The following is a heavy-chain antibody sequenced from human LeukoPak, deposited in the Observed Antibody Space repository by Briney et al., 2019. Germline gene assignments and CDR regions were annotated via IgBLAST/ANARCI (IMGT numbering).Heavy chain of an antibody. CDR3: AKDGLHGGSWSQSGYGMDV. CDR2: ISYDGSNK. V-gene: IGHV3-30*18. CDR1: GFTFSSYG. D-gene: IGHD6-13*01. J-gene: IGHJ6*02. Sequence: GRSLRLSCAASGFTFSSYGMHWVRQAPGKGLEWVAVISYDGSNKYYADSVKGRFTISRDNSKNTLYLQMNSLRAEDTALYYCAKDGLHGGSWSQSGYGMDVWGQGTTVTVSS.